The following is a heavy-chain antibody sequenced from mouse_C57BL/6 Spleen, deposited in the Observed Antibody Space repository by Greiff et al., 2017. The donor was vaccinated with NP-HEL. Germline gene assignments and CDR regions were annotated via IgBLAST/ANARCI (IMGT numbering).Heavy chain of an antibody. V-gene: IGHV1-50*01. CDR2: IDPSDSYT. CDR1: GYTFTSYW. J-gene: IGHJ2*01. D-gene: IGHD4-1*01. Sequence: QVQLQQPGAELVKPGASVKLSCKASGYTFTSYWMQWVKQRPGQGLEWIGEIDPSDSYTNYNQKFKGKATLTVDTSSSTAYMQLSSLTSEDSAVYYCARGGLGPLDYWGQGTTLTVSS. CDR3: ARGGLGPLDY.